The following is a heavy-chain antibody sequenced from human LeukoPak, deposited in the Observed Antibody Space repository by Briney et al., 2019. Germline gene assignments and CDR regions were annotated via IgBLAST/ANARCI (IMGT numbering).Heavy chain of an antibody. Sequence: ASVKVSCKASGGTFSSYAISWVRQAPGQGLEWMGGIIPLLGTANYAQKFQGRVTITADTSSSTVYMELRSLRSDDTAVYYCARGSRTGWYYFDYWGQGTLVTVSS. J-gene: IGHJ4*02. CDR2: IIPLLGTA. D-gene: IGHD6-19*01. CDR3: ARGSRTGWYYFDY. V-gene: IGHV1-69*06. CDR1: GGTFSSYA.